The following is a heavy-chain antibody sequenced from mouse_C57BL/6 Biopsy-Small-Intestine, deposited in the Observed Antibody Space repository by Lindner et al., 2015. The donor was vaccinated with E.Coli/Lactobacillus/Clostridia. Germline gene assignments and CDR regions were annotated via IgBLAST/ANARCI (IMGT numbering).Heavy chain of an antibody. D-gene: IGHD2-3*01. Sequence: VQLQESGPELVKPGASVKISCKASGYAFSSSWMNWVKQRPGKGLEWIGRIYPGDGDTNYNGKFKGKATLTADKSSSTAYMQLSSLTSEDSAVYFCARGTMMGDYWGQGTSVTVSS. CDR2: IYPGDGDT. V-gene: IGHV1-82*01. CDR1: GYAFSSSW. J-gene: IGHJ4*01. CDR3: ARGTMMGDY.